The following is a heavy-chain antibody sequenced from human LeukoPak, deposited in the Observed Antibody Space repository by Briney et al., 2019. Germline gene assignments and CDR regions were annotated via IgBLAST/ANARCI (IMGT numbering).Heavy chain of an antibody. J-gene: IGHJ6*03. V-gene: IGHV3-21*01. CDR1: GFSFSGYS. D-gene: IGHD1-1*01. Sequence: GGSLRLSCGASGFSFSGYSMNWVRQAPGKGLEWVSSINTGSTYMYYADSVKGRFTISRDNAKNSLHLQMDSLRVEDTAVYFCARVEATTGRNYHYYYMDVWGKGTTVTVSS. CDR3: ARVEATTGRNYHYYYMDV. CDR2: INTGSTYM.